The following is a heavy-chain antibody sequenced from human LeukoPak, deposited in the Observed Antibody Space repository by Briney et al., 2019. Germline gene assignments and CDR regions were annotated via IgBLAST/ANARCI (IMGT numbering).Heavy chain of an antibody. D-gene: IGHD4-11*01. Sequence: GGSLRLSCAASGFTFSDYYMSWIRQVPGKGLEWISYISSSAGTIYYADSVKGRFTISRDNAKNSLYLQMNSLRVEDTAVYYCAKDRHSYSSAYFFDYWGQGTLVTVSS. V-gene: IGHV3-11*04. CDR1: GFTFSDYY. J-gene: IGHJ4*02. CDR3: AKDRHSYSSAYFFDY. CDR2: ISSSAGTI.